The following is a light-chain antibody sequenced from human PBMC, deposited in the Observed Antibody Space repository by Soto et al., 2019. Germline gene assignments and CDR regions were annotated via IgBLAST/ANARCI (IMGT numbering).Light chain of an antibody. CDR3: QHYGRSPIT. Sequence: EIVLTQSPGTLSLSPGERATRSSRASQSVNSRLAWYQHKPGQAPRLLISGASSRATGIPDRFSGSGSATDFTLTISRLEPEDFALYYCQHYGRSPITFGQGTRLEI. V-gene: IGKV3-20*01. CDR1: QSVNSR. CDR2: GAS. J-gene: IGKJ5*01.